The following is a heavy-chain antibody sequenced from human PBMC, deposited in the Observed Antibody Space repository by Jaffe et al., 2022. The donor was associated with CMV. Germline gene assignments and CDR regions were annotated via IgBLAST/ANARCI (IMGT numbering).Heavy chain of an antibody. Sequence: QVQLQQSDPGLVKPSQTLSLTCVISGDSVSSNSSAWNWIRQSPSRGLEWLGRAYYRSKWYTDYAASVKSRIIINADKSKNQLSLQLKSVTPEDTAVYYCAREYYYSASSSSDSTFNYHYYVDVWGRGTTVTVSS. CDR3: AREYYYSASSSSDSTFNYHYYVDV. CDR2: AYYRSKWYT. V-gene: IGHV6-1*01. CDR1: GDSVSSNSSA. D-gene: IGHD3-22*01. J-gene: IGHJ6*03.